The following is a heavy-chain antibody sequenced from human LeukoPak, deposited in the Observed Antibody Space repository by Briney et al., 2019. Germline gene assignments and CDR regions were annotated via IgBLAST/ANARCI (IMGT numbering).Heavy chain of an antibody. V-gene: IGHV3-48*04. D-gene: IGHD3-22*01. CDR3: ARDHYDSSGYYFYYYGMDV. CDR1: GFTFSSYS. J-gene: IGHJ6*02. CDR2: ISSSSSTI. Sequence: GGSLRLSCAASGFTFSSYSMNWVRQAPGKGLEWVSYISSSSSTIYYADSVKGRFTISRDNAKNSLYLQMNSLRAEDTAVYYCARDHYDSSGYYFYYYGMDVWGQGTTVTVSS.